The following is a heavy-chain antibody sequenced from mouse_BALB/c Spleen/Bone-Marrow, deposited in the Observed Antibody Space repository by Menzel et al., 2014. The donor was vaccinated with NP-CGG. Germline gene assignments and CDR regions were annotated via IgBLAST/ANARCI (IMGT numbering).Heavy chain of an antibody. D-gene: IGHD3-3*01. Sequence: EVKVVESGGGLVQPGGSLKLSCATSGFTFSDYYMYWVRQTPEKRLEWVAYISNGGGSTYYPGTVKGRFTISRDNAKNTLYLQMSRLKSEDTAMYYCARRGWFYAMDYWGQGTPVTVSS. CDR1: GFTFSDYY. CDR2: ISNGGGST. CDR3: ARRGWFYAMDY. V-gene: IGHV5-12*02. J-gene: IGHJ4*01.